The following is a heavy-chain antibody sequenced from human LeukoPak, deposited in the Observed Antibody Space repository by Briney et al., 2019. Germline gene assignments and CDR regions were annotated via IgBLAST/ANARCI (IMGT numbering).Heavy chain of an antibody. Sequence: ASVKVSCKASGYTFTGYYMHWVRQAPGQGLEWMGRINPNSGGTNYAQKFQGRVTMTRDTSISTAYMELSRLRSDDTAVYYCARDLGTMIVVASYYFDYWGQGTLVTVSS. CDR1: GYTFTGYY. J-gene: IGHJ4*02. CDR2: INPNSGGT. D-gene: IGHD3-22*01. CDR3: ARDLGTMIVVASYYFDY. V-gene: IGHV1-2*06.